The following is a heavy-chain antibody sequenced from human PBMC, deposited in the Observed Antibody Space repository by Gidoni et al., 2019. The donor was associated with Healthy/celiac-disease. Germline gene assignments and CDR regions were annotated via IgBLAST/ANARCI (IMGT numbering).Heavy chain of an antibody. D-gene: IGHD4-17*01. V-gene: IGHV3-21*01. CDR1: GFTFSSYS. Sequence: EVQLVESGGGLVKPGGSLRLSCEASGFTFSSYSMNWVRQAPGKGLEWASSISSSSSYIYYADSVKGLFTISRDNAKNSLYLQMNSLRAEDTAVYYCARDRYVDSLRFDPWGQGTLVTVSS. J-gene: IGHJ5*02. CDR3: ARDRYVDSLRFDP. CDR2: ISSSSSYI.